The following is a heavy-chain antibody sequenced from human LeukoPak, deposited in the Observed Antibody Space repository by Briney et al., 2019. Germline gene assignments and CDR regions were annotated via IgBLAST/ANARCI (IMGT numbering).Heavy chain of an antibody. V-gene: IGHV4-39*02. Sequence: SETLSLTCAVSGASISGSGYYLGWVRQPPGKGLEWIGKINHSGSTNYNPSLKSRVTISVDTSNNHFSLKLSSVTAADTAVYYCARDPREETNWFDPWGQGTLVTVSS. D-gene: IGHD5-24*01. CDR3: ARDPREETNWFDP. CDR2: INHSGST. CDR1: GASISGSGYY. J-gene: IGHJ5*02.